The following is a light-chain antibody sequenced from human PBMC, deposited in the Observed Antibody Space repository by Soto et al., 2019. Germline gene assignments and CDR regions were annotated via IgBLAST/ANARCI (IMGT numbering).Light chain of an antibody. V-gene: IGKV3-20*01. CDR1: QSFTSSH. J-gene: IGKJ2*01. CDR3: QHYGGSPLYT. Sequence: EIVLTQSPGTLSLSPGERATLSCRASQSFTSSHLAWYQQKPGQAPRILIYDISKRATGIPDRFSGSASGTDFTLTVSRLGPEDFAVYFCQHYGGSPLYTFGQGTKLEIK. CDR2: DIS.